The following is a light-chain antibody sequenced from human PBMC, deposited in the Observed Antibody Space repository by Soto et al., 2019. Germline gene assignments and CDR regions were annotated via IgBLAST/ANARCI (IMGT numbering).Light chain of an antibody. CDR3: LQYGYGRDT. J-gene: IGKJ2*01. CDR1: QSVTSNY. CDR2: GSD. Sequence: EIVLTQSPGTLSLSPGERATLSCRASQSVTSNYLAWYQQKPGQAPRLLIYGSDNRATGIPDRFSGSGSGAAFTLTIRRLEPDDFAVHSCLQYGYGRDTFGQWTKVE. V-gene: IGKV3-20*01.